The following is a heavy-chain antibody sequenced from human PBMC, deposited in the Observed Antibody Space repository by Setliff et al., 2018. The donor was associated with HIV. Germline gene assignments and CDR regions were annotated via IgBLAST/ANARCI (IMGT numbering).Heavy chain of an antibody. Sequence: SETLSLTCSVSGGSISSGTDFWSWIRQPAGKGLEWIGRIYTSGSTKYNPSLDSRVTISVDKSKSQFSLKLNSVTAADTAVYYCGGNGYYSIDYWGQGTLVTVSS. CDR2: IYTSGST. V-gene: IGHV4-61*02. J-gene: IGHJ4*02. CDR3: GGNGYYSIDY. CDR1: GGSISSGTDF. D-gene: IGHD3-22*01.